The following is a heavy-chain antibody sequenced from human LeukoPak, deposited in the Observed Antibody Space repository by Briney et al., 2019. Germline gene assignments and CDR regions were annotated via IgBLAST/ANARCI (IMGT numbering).Heavy chain of an antibody. V-gene: IGHV3-23*01. D-gene: IGHD6-6*01. CDR2: ISNSGGRT. Sequence: GGSLRLSCAASGFTFNDYGMSWVRQAPGKGLEWVSAISNSGGRTYYADSVKGRFTISRDNSKNTLYLQMNSLRAEDTAVYYCAKYVTRSSTSPLDYWGQGTLVTVSS. J-gene: IGHJ4*02. CDR3: AKYVTRSSTSPLDY. CDR1: GFTFNDYG.